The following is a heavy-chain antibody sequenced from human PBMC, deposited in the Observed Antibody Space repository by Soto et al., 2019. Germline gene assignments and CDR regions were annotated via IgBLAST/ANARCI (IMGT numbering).Heavy chain of an antibody. Sequence: GGSLRLSCAASGFTFSSYAMSWGRQAPGKGLEWVSAISGSGGSTYYADSVKGRCTISRDNSKNTLYLQMNSLRAEDTAVYYSAPEGSLFWQQLVSPYYHSAMDVCRQRPTVTGPS. CDR2: ISGSGGST. J-gene: IGHJ6*02. CDR1: GFTFSSYA. CDR3: APEGSLFWQQLVSPYYHSAMDV. V-gene: IGHV3-23*01. D-gene: IGHD6-13*01.